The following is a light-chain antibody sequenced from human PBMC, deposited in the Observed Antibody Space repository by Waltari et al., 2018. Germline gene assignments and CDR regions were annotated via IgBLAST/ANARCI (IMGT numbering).Light chain of an antibody. CDR3: QSADSSGTPVI. V-gene: IGLV3-25*03. CDR1: TLPKQY. CDR2: KDS. Sequence: SFELTQPPSVSVSPGQTASITCSGNTLPKQYAYWYQQKPGQAPVLIMYKDSERPSRIPERFSGSSSGTTVTLTISGVQAEDEADYYCQSADSSGTPVIFGGGTKLTVL. J-gene: IGLJ2*01.